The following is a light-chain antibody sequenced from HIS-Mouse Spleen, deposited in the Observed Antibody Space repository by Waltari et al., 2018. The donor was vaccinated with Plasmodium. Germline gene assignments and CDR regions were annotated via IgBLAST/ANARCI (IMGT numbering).Light chain of an antibody. V-gene: IGKV3-15*01. J-gene: IGKJ3*01. CDR1: PSVSSN. CDR2: GAS. CDR3: QQYNNWSFT. Sequence: EIVMTQSPATLSVSPGERDTLSCRASPSVSSNLAWYQQKPGQAPRLLIYGASTRATGIPARFSGSGSGTEVTLTISSLQSEDFAVYYCQQYNNWSFTFGPGTKVDIK.